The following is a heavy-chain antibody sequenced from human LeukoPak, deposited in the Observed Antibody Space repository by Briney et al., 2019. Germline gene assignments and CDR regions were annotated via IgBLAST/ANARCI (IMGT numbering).Heavy chain of an antibody. D-gene: IGHD1-26*01. V-gene: IGHV3-7*01. CDR2: IKQDGSEK. Sequence: PGGSLRLSCAASGFTFSSYAMHWVRQAPGKGLEWVANIKQDGSEKYYVDSVKGRFTISRDNAKNSLYLQMNSLRAEDTAVYYCARVFSYGYYFDYWGQGTLVTVSS. J-gene: IGHJ4*02. CDR3: ARVFSYGYYFDY. CDR1: GFTFSSYA.